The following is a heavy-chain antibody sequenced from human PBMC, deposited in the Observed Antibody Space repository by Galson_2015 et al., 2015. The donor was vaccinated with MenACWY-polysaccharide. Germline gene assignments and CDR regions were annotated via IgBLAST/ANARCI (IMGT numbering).Heavy chain of an antibody. D-gene: IGHD2-21*01. Sequence: SLRLSCAASGFTFRSYAMSWVRQAPGKGLEWVSDISDSGVTTYYADSVKGRFTVSRDNSKNTLYLQMNSLRGEDTAVYYCAKGRVSDWYDSWGQGTLVTVSS. CDR3: AKGRVSDWYDS. V-gene: IGHV3-23*01. J-gene: IGHJ5*01. CDR2: ISDSGVTT. CDR1: GFTFRSYA.